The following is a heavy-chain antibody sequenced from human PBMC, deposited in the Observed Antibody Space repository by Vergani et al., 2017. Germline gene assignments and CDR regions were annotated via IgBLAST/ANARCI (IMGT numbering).Heavy chain of an antibody. D-gene: IGHD1-26*01. CDR3: AKDPEWELPNEVYFDY. V-gene: IGHV3-9*01. CDR1: GFTFDDYA. CDR2: ISWNSGSI. Sequence: EVQLVESGGGLVQPGRSLRLSCAASGFTFDDYAMHWVRQAPGKGLEWVSGISWNSGSIGYADSVKGRFTISRDNAKNSLYLQMNSLRAEDTALYYCAKDPEWELPNEVYFDYWGQGTLVTVSS. J-gene: IGHJ4*02.